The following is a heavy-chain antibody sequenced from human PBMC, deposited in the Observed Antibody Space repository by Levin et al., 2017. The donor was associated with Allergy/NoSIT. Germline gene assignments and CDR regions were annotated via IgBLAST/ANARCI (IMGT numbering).Heavy chain of an antibody. CDR1: GYTFTSYD. J-gene: IGHJ6*02. V-gene: IGHV1-8*01. CDR2: MNPNSGNT. CDR3: ARLYYYGSGSYYYYYGMDV. Sequence: VASVKVSCKASGYTFTSYDINWVRQATGQGLEWMGWMNPNSGNTGYAQKFQGRVTMTRNTSISTAYMELSSLRSEDTAVYYCARLYYYGSGSYYYYYGMDVWGQGTTVTVSS. D-gene: IGHD3-10*01.